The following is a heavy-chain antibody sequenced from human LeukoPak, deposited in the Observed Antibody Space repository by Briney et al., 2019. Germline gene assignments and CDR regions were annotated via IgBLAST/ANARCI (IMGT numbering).Heavy chain of an antibody. CDR2: ISSSSYI. D-gene: IGHD2-2*01. CDR3: AREGQLPFDWFDP. V-gene: IGHV3-21*01. Sequence: GGSLRLSCAASGFTFSSYSMNWVRQAPGKGLEWASSISSSSYIYYADSVKGRFTISRDNAKNSLYLQMNSLRAEDTAVYYCAREGQLPFDWFDPWGQGTLVTVSS. CDR1: GFTFSSYS. J-gene: IGHJ5*02.